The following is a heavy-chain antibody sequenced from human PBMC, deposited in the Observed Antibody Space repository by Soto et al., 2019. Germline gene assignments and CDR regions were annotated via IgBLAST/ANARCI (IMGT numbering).Heavy chain of an antibody. CDR2: IDLKSGYT. Sequence: ASVKVSCKASEYSFTGHYLHWVRLAPGQGLEWMGWIDLKSGYTKYAPKFRDRVTMTSVTSTSTAYMDLNSLTYDDAAVYFCARDYDKSGYDYFDPWGQGTQVTVPQ. V-gene: IGHV1-2*02. J-gene: IGHJ5*02. CDR3: ARDYDKSGYDYFDP. CDR1: EYSFTGHY. D-gene: IGHD3-22*01.